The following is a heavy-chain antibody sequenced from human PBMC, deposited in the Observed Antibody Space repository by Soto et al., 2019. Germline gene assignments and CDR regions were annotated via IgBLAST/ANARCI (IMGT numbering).Heavy chain of an antibody. V-gene: IGHV3-21*01. J-gene: IGHJ4*02. CDR2: ISSSSSYI. Sequence: GGSLRLSCAASGFTFSSYSMNWVRQAPGKGLEWVSSISSSSSYIYYADSVKGRFTISRDNAKNSLYLQMNSLRAEDTAVYYCARDQYCSSTSCSSFDYWGQGTLVTVSS. CDR3: ARDQYCSSTSCSSFDY. D-gene: IGHD2-2*01. CDR1: GFTFSSYS.